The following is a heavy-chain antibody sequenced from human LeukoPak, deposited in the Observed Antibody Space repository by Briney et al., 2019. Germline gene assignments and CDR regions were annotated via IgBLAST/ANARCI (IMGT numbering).Heavy chain of an antibody. V-gene: IGHV3-30*14. D-gene: IGHD4-17*01. CDR3: ARLNGDYALDY. CDR2: ISYDGGNK. J-gene: IGHJ4*02. CDR1: GFTFSSYA. Sequence: GGSLRLSCAASGFTFSSYAMHWVRQAPGKGLEWVAVISYDGGNKYYADSVKGRFTISRDNSKNTLYLQMNSLRAEDTAVYYCARLNGDYALDYWGQGTLVTVSS.